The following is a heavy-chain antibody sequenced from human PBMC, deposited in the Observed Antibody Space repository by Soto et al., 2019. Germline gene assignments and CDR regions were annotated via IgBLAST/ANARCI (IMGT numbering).Heavy chain of an antibody. CDR2: IHYSGYT. D-gene: IGHD3-10*01. V-gene: IGHV4-59*08. CDR1: GGSINSYY. Sequence: SETLSLTCTVSGGSINSYYWSWIRQPPGKGLEWIGYIHYSGYTMKNPSLESRVTMSTDTSKNQFSLKLTSVTAADTAVYCCSGEVAGGLRFDFWGQGIPVTVSS. J-gene: IGHJ4*02. CDR3: SGEVAGGLRFDF.